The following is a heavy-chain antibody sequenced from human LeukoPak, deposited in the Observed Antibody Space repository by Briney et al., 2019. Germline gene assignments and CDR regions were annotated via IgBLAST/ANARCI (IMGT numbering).Heavy chain of an antibody. CDR3: AREGGFCSGGSCWGAFDI. CDR1: GFTFSNAW. V-gene: IGHV3-7*01. Sequence: PGGSLRLSCAASGFTFSNAWMSWVRQAPGKGLEWVAYIKQDGSEKYYVDSVKGRFTISRDNAKNSLFLQMNSLRVEDTAVYYCAREGGFCSGGSCWGAFDIWGQGTMVTVSS. D-gene: IGHD2-15*01. CDR2: IKQDGSEK. J-gene: IGHJ3*02.